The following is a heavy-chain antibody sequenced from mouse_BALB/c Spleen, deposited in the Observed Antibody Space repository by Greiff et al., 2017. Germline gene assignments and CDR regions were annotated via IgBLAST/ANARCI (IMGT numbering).Heavy chain of an antibody. CDR1: GFTFSSYT. Sequence: DVKLVESGGGLVKPGGSLKLSCAASGFTFSSYTMSWVRQTPEKRLEWVATISSGGSYTYYPDSVKGRFTISRDNAKNTLYLQMSSLKSEDTAMYYCTRDLTTVVPYAMDYWGQGTSVTVSS. CDR3: TRDLTTVVPYAMDY. D-gene: IGHD1-1*01. V-gene: IGHV5-6-4*01. CDR2: ISSGGSYT. J-gene: IGHJ4*01.